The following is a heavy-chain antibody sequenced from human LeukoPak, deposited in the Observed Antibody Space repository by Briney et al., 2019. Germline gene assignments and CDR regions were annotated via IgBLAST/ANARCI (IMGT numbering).Heavy chain of an antibody. V-gene: IGHV3-23*01. CDR3: ARNPDTIFGVVSENYFDY. Sequence: GGSLRLSCAASGFTFSSYAMTWVRQAPGKGLEWVSIISDSGGHTYYADSVKGRFTISRDNSKNTLYLQVNSLRAEDTAVYYCARNPDTIFGVVSENYFDYWGQGTLVTVSS. D-gene: IGHD3-3*01. J-gene: IGHJ4*02. CDR2: ISDSGGHT. CDR1: GFTFSSYA.